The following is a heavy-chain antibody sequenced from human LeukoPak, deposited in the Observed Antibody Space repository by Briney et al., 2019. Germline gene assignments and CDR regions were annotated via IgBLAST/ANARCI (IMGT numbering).Heavy chain of an antibody. Sequence: SVKVSCKASGGTFISYAISWVRQAPGQGLEWMGGIIPIFGTANYAQKFQGRVAITADESTSTAYMELSSLRSEDTAVYYCARDQEEDYYDSSGYYYRWFDPWGQGTLVTVSS. J-gene: IGHJ5*02. CDR2: IIPIFGTA. D-gene: IGHD3-22*01. CDR3: ARDQEEDYYDSSGYYYRWFDP. CDR1: GGTFISYA. V-gene: IGHV1-69*13.